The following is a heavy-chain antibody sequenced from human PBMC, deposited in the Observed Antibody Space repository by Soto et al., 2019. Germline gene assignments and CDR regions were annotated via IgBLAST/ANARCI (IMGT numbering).Heavy chain of an antibody. V-gene: IGHV6-1*01. D-gene: IGHD2-21*01. CDR1: GDSVSTNSAA. CDR2: TYYRSKWYN. CDR3: ARAPLYSRFDY. J-gene: IGHJ4*02. Sequence: PXQTLSLTCAISGDSVSTNSAACNWIRQSPSRGLEWLGRTYYRSKWYNDYAVSLKSRITINPDTSKNQFSLQLNSVTPEDTAVYYCARAPLYSRFDYWGQGTLVTVSS.